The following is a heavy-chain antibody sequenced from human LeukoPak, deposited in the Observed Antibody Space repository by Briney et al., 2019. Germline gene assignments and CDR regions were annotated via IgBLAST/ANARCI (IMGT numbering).Heavy chain of an antibody. Sequence: PSETLSLTCSVSGGSITSSNYYWGWIRQPPGKGLEWIGTIYYSGNTYYNPSLKSRVTISIDTSKKNFSLNLRSVTAADTAMHYCANLRLRRPFDVWGPGTMVIVSS. V-gene: IGHV4-39*02. CDR2: IYYSGNT. J-gene: IGHJ3*01. D-gene: IGHD2-15*01. CDR3: ANLRLRRPFDV. CDR1: GGSITSSNYY.